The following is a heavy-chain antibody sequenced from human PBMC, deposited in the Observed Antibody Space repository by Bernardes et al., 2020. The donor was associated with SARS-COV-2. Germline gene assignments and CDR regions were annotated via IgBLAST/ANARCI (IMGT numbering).Heavy chain of an antibody. CDR2: IYHSGST. CDR1: GGSISSSNW. CDR3: ALLLTGYYQYYGMDV. D-gene: IGHD3-9*01. J-gene: IGHJ6*02. Sequence: LSLTCAVSGGSISSSNWWSWVRQPPGKGLEWIGEIYHSGSTNYNPSLKSRVTISVDKSKNQFSLKLSSVTAADTAVYYCALLLTGYYQYYGMDVWGQGTTVTVSS. V-gene: IGHV4-4*02.